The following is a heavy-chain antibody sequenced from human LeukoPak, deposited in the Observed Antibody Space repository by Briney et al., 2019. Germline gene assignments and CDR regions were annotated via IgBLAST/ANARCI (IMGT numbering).Heavy chain of an antibody. Sequence: GGSLRLSCAASGFTFSSYSMNWVRQAPGKGLEWVSSISSSSSYIYYADSVKGRFTISRDNAKNSLYLQMNSLRAEDTAVYYCARGSAAGDFDYWGQGTLVTVSS. CDR1: GFTFSSYS. J-gene: IGHJ4*02. CDR3: ARGSAAGDFDY. D-gene: IGHD6-13*01. V-gene: IGHV3-21*01. CDR2: ISSSSSYI.